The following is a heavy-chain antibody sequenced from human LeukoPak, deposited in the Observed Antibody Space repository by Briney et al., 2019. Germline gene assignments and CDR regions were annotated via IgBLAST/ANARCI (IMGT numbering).Heavy chain of an antibody. CDR2: INPNSGGT. V-gene: IGHV1-2*02. CDR3: ARAGAAAAGSGVDY. D-gene: IGHD6-13*01. J-gene: IGHJ4*02. Sequence: GASVKVSCKASGYTFTGYYMHWVRQAPGQGLEWMGWINPNSGGTNYAQKFQGRVTMTRDTSISTAYMELSRLRSDDTAVYYCARAGAAAAGSGVDYWGQGTLVTVSS. CDR1: GYTFTGYY.